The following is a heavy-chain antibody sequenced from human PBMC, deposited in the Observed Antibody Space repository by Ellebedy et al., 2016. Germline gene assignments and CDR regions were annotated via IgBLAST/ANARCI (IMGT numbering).Heavy chain of an antibody. Sequence: SETLSLTCTVSGGSINNYYWSWIRQAPGKGLEWLGYVSNTGSTNYNPSLKSRVTISVDTSKNQFSLKLSSISAADTGVYYCARGLTGYLNWFDPWGQGTLVTVSS. V-gene: IGHV4-59*01. J-gene: IGHJ5*02. CDR3: ARGLTGYLNWFDP. CDR2: VSNTGST. D-gene: IGHD3-9*01. CDR1: GGSINNYY.